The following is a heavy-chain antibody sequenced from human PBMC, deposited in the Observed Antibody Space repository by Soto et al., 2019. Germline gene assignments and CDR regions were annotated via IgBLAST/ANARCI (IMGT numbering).Heavy chain of an antibody. V-gene: IGHV1-18*04. CDR3: ARVSSAIVGVPDSGMDV. D-gene: IGHD2-15*01. CDR1: GYTFISHG. J-gene: IGHJ6*02. Sequence: QVQLVQSGVEVKKPGASVKVSCKASGYTFISHGISWVRQAPGQGLEWMGWISGKNGNTNYAQKLQGRVTLTTDTSTSPAYMELRSLRSDDTAVYYCARVSSAIVGVPDSGMDVWGQGPTATVSS. CDR2: ISGKNGNT.